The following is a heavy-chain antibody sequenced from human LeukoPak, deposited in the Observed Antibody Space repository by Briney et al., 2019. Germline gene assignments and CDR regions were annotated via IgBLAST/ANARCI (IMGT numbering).Heavy chain of an antibody. CDR3: AEDPNGDYVGAFDN. V-gene: IGHV3-64*01. CDR2: ISSNGGST. CDR1: GFTFSSYA. J-gene: IGHJ3*02. Sequence: GGSLRLSCAASGFTFSSYAMHWVRQAPGKGLEYVSAISSNGGSTYYANSVKGRFTISRDNSKNTLYLQMGSLRAEDTAVYYCAEDPNGDYVGAFDNWGQGTMVTVSS. D-gene: IGHD4-17*01.